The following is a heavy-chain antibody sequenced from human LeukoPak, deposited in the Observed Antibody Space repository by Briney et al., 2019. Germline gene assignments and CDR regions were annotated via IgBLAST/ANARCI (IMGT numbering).Heavy chain of an antibody. D-gene: IGHD3-22*01. V-gene: IGHV3-64*01. Sequence: GGSLRLSCAASGFTFSSYAMHWVRQAPGKGLEYVSAISIHGGDTYYANSVKGRFTISRDNSKNTLYLQMGSLRAEDMAVYYCARVLRDASGYYDYWGQGTLVTVTS. CDR1: GFTFSSYA. CDR2: ISIHGGDT. J-gene: IGHJ4*02. CDR3: ARVLRDASGYYDY.